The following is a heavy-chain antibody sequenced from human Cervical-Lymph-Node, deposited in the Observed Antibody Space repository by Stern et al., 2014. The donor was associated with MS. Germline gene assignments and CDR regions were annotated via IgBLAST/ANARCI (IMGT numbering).Heavy chain of an antibody. CDR1: GYTFTGFF. CDR2: INPNTGVT. Sequence: QDQLVQSGAEVKKPGDSVKVSCTASGYTFTGFFLHWVRQAPGQGLEWVGWINPNTGVTKSAQKFQGWVTLTRDTSINTVYMELNRLKSDDTAVFYCARGYPFFDNWGQGTLVTVSS. J-gene: IGHJ4*02. V-gene: IGHV1-2*04. CDR3: ARGYPFFDN. D-gene: IGHD2-15*01.